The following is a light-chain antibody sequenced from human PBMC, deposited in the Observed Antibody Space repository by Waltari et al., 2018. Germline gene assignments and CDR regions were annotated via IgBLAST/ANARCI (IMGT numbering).Light chain of an antibody. CDR2: GAS. CDR3: QQYGSSPRT. V-gene: IGKV3-20*01. CDR1: QSVSRSY. Sequence: EIVLTQSPGTLSLSPGERATLSCRASQSVSRSYLARYQQKPGQAPRLPIYGASSRATGIPDRFSGSGSGTDFTLTISRLEPEDFAVYYCQQYGSSPRTFGQGTKVEIK. J-gene: IGKJ1*01.